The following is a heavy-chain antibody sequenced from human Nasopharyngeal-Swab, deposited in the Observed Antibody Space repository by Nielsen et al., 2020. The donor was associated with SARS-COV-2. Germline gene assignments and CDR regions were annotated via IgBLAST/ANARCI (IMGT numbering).Heavy chain of an antibody. Sequence: RQAPGKGLEWIGSIYYSGSTYYNPSLKSRVTISVDTSKNQFSLKLSSVTAADTAVYYRARLSIAARHSYGMDVWGQGTTVTVSS. CDR2: IYYSGST. V-gene: IGHV4-39*07. D-gene: IGHD6-6*01. J-gene: IGHJ6*02. CDR3: ARLSIAARHSYGMDV.